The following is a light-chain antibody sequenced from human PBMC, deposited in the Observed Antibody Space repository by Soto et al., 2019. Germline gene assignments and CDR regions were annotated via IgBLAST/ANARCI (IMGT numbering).Light chain of an antibody. J-gene: IGKJ2*01. CDR3: MQGTHWPYT. V-gene: IGKV2-30*01. Sequence: DVVMTQSPLSLPVTLGQPASISCRSSQSLVYSDGNTYLNWFQQRPGQSPRSLIYKVSNRDSGVPDRCSGSESGTDFTLKSSRVEAEDVGVYYCMQGTHWPYTVGQGTKLEIK. CDR2: KVS. CDR1: QSLVYSDGNTY.